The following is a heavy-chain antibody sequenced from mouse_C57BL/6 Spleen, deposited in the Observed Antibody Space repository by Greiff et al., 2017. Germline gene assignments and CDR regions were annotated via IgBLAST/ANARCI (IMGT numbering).Heavy chain of an antibody. CDR2: IDPSDSYT. Sequence: QVQLQQPGAELVMPGASVKLSCKASGYTFTSYWMHWVKQRPGQGLEWIGEIDPSDSYTNYNQKFKGKSTLTVDKSSSTAYMQRSSLTSEDSAVYYCALYYDGSRAYAMDYWGQGTSVTGSS. CDR1: GYTFTSYW. D-gene: IGHD1-1*01. J-gene: IGHJ4*01. V-gene: IGHV1-69*01. CDR3: ALYYDGSRAYAMDY.